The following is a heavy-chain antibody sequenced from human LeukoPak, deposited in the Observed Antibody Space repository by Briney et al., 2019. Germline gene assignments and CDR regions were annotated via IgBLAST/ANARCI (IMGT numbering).Heavy chain of an antibody. CDR2: VSYDGTDK. CDR3: ARDSWDILTGYYSHYLDY. J-gene: IGHJ4*02. CDR1: GFTFSSST. D-gene: IGHD3-9*01. V-gene: IGHV3-30*04. Sequence: GGSLRLSCAATGFTFSSSTMHWVRLAPGKGLEWVAIVSYDGTDKHYADSVKGRFSISRDNSKNMIYLQMNSLRVEDTAVYYCARDSWDILTGYYSHYLDYWGQGTLVTVSS.